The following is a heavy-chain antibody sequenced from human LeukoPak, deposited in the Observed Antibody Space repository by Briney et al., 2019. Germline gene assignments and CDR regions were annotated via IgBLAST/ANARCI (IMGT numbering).Heavy chain of an antibody. J-gene: IGHJ4*02. CDR2: IYSGGST. V-gene: IGHV3-53*01. Sequence: GGSLRLSCAASGFTVSSNYMSWVRQAPGKGLEWISVIYSGGSTYYADSVKGRFTISRDNSKNTLYLQMNSLRAEDTAVYYCAREVLRGVIDYWGQGTLVTVSS. D-gene: IGHD3-10*01. CDR3: AREVLRGVIDY. CDR1: GFTVSSNY.